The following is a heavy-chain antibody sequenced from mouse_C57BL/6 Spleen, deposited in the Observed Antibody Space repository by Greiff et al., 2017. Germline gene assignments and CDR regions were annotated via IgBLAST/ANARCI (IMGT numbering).Heavy chain of an antibody. Sequence: EVKVVESGGGLVKPGGSLKLSCAASGFTFSSYAMSWVRQTPEKRLEWVATISDGGSYTYYPDNVKGRFTISRDNAKNNLYLQMSHLKSEDTAMYYCARDRGLRLGAMDYWGQGTSVTVSS. CDR3: ARDRGLRLGAMDY. CDR1: GFTFSSYA. CDR2: ISDGGSYT. V-gene: IGHV5-4*01. D-gene: IGHD2-4*01. J-gene: IGHJ4*01.